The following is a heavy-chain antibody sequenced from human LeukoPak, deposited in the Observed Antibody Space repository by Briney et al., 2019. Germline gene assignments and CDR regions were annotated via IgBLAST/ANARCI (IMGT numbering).Heavy chain of an antibody. CDR2: TIPILGIA. CDR1: GGTFSSYA. J-gene: IGHJ5*02. D-gene: IGHD6-19*01. Sequence: ASVKVSCKASGGTFSSYAISWVRQAPGQGLEWMGRTIPILGIANYAQKFQGRVTITADKSTSTAYMELSSLRSEDTAVYYCARAPAVAGTGWFDPWGQGTLVTVSS. V-gene: IGHV1-69*04. CDR3: ARAPAVAGTGWFDP.